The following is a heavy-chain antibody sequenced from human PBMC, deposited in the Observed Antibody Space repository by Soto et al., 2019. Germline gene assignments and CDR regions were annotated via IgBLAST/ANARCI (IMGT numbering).Heavy chain of an antibody. D-gene: IGHD2-21*01. CDR3: AKHSIGPGWFDP. CDR1: GFTFYSYA. CDR2: ISGSGGST. J-gene: IGHJ5*02. V-gene: IGHV3-23*01. Sequence: PGGSLRLSCAVSGFTFYSYAMSWVRHAPGKGLEWVSSISGSGGSTYYADSVKGRFTISRDNSENTLSLEMSSLRSADTAIYYCAKHSIGPGWFDPWGQGTLVTVSS.